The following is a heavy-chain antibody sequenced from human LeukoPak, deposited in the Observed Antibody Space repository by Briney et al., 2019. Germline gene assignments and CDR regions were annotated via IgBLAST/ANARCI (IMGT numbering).Heavy chain of an antibody. Sequence: SETLSLTCAVYGGSFSGYYWSWIRQPPGKGLEWIGEINPSGSTNYNPSLKSRVTISVDTSKNQFSLKLSSVTAADTAVYYCASITMIFQWGQGTLVTVSS. V-gene: IGHV4-34*01. CDR3: ASITMIFQ. D-gene: IGHD3-22*01. CDR1: GGSFSGYY. CDR2: INPSGST. J-gene: IGHJ4*02.